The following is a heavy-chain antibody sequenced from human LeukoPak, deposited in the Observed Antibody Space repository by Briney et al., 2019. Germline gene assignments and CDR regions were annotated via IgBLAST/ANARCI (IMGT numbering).Heavy chain of an antibody. V-gene: IGHV4-4*07. CDR1: GGSISSYY. CDR2: FYTSGSP. CDR3: ASLGAFAI. Sequence: SETLSLTCSVSGGSISSYYWNWIRQPAGKGLEWIGRFYTSGSPNYNPSLKSRVTISVDTSKNQFSLRLSSVTAADTAVYYCASLGAFAIWGQGTMVTVSS. J-gene: IGHJ3*02.